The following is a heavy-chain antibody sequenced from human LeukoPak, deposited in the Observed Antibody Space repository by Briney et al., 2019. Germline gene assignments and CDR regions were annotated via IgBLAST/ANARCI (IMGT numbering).Heavy chain of an antibody. CDR3: AREGDGDAFDI. V-gene: IGHV3-48*03. J-gene: IGHJ3*02. CDR1: GFTFSSYE. CDR2: ISSRGTTI. D-gene: IGHD3-10*01. Sequence: GGSLRLSCAASGFTFSSYEMNWVRQAPGKGLEWVSYISSRGTTIYYADTVKGRFTISRDNAKNSLYLQMNRLRADDTAVYYCAREGDGDAFDIWGQGTMVTVSS.